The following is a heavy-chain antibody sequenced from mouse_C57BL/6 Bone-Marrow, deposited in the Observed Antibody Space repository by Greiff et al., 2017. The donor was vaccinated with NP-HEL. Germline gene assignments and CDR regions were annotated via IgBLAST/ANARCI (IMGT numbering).Heavy chain of an antibody. D-gene: IGHD2-12*01. V-gene: IGHV1-74*01. Sequence: QVQLQQPGAELVKPGASVKVSCKASGYTFTSYWMHWVKQRPGQGLEWIGRIHPSDRDTNYNQKFKGKATLTVDKSSSTAYMQLSSLASEDSAVYYCAILYQRRKYAMDYWGQGTSVTVSS. J-gene: IGHJ4*01. CDR2: IHPSDRDT. CDR3: AILYQRRKYAMDY. CDR1: GYTFTSYW.